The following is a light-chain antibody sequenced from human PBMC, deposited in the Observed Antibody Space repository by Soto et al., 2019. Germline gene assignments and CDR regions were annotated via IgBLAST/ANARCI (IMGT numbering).Light chain of an antibody. CDR2: EVT. J-gene: IGLJ3*02. CDR1: SNDVGAYNY. CDR3: NSYGINNTWV. Sequence: QSVLTQPASVSGSPGQSITISCTGTSNDVGAYNYVSWYRQHPGKAPKLMIYEVTYRPSGVSDRFSGSRSGNTASLTISGLQAEDEADYYCNSYGINNTWVFGGGTKVTVL. V-gene: IGLV2-14*01.